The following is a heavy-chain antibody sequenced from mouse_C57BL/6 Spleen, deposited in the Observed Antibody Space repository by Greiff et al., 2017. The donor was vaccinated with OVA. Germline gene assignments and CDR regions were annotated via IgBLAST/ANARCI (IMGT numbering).Heavy chain of an antibody. CDR1: GYAFSSSW. J-gene: IGHJ1*03. Sequence: VMLVESGPELVKPGASVKISCKASGYAFSSSWLNWVKQRPGKGLEWIGRIYPGDGDTNYNGKFKGKATLTADKSSSTAYMQLSSLTSEDAAVYFCSSSSYWYFDVWGTGTTVTVSS. CDR3: SSSSYWYFDV. D-gene: IGHD1-1*01. V-gene: IGHV1-82*01. CDR2: IYPGDGDT.